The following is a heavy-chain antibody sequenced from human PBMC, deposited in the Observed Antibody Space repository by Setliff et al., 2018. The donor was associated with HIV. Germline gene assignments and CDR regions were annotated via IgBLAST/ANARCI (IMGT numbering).Heavy chain of an antibody. D-gene: IGHD3-22*01. CDR3: ARRGRCYDSSGLKNAFDI. Sequence: GESLKISCKGSGYSFTSYWISWVRQMPGKGLEWMGRIDPSDSYTNYSPSFQGHVTISADKSISTAYLQWSSLKASDTAMYYCARRGRCYDSSGLKNAFDIWGQGTMVTVSS. V-gene: IGHV5-10-1*01. CDR2: IDPSDSYT. CDR1: GYSFTSYW. J-gene: IGHJ3*02.